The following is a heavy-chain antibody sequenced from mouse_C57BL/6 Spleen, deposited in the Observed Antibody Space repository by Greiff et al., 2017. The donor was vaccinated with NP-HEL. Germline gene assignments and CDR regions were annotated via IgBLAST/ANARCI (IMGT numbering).Heavy chain of an antibody. CDR2: IDPETGGT. CDR3: TKRDYYGSSWYFDV. CDR1: GYTFTDYE. J-gene: IGHJ1*03. Sequence: QVQLQQPGAELVRPGASVTLSCKASGYTFTDYEMHWVKQTPVHGLEWIGAIDPETGGTAYNQKFKGKAILTADKSSSTAYMELRSLTSEDSAVYYCTKRDYYGSSWYFDVWGTGTTVTVSS. D-gene: IGHD1-1*01. V-gene: IGHV1-15*01.